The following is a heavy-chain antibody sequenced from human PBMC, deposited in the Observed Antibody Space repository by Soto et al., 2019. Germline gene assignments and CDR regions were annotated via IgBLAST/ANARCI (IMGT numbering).Heavy chain of an antibody. CDR3: AKDLSYRYGPTFDY. CDR1: GFTFDDYA. J-gene: IGHJ4*02. Sequence: EVQLVESGGGLVQPGRSLRLSCAASGFTFDDYAMHWVRQAPGKGLEWVSGISWNSGSIGYADSVKGRFTNCRDNAKNSLYLQMNSLRAEDTALYYCAKDLSYRYGPTFDYWGQGTLVTVSS. CDR2: ISWNSGSI. V-gene: IGHV3-9*01. D-gene: IGHD5-18*01.